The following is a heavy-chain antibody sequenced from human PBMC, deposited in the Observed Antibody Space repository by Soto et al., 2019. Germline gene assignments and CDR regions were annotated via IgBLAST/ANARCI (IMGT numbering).Heavy chain of an antibody. V-gene: IGHV1-46*03. CDR2: INPNAGDT. CDR3: TRATKRIAGSTRGPLSTYYFYGMDV. CDR1: GYSFTSYY. J-gene: IGHJ6*02. Sequence: ASVKVSCTTSGYSFTSYYVHWVRQAPGQGLAWMGVINPNAGDTSYAQSFQGRVTLSRDTSSSTVYMDLSSLRSDDTAVYYCTRATKRIAGSTRGPLSTYYFYGMDVWGQGTTVTVSS. D-gene: IGHD3-10*01.